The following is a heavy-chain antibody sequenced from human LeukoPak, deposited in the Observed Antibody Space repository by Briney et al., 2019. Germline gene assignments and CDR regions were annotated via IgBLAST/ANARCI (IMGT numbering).Heavy chain of an antibody. Sequence: SETLSLTCTVSGGSISSGSYYWSWIRQPAGKGLEWIGRIYTSGSTNYNPSLKSRVTISVDTSKNQVSLKLSSVTAADTAVYYCARARKALAAAGTRPDAFDIWGQGTMVTVSS. CDR1: GGSISSGSYY. D-gene: IGHD6-13*01. J-gene: IGHJ3*02. CDR3: ARARKALAAAGTRPDAFDI. CDR2: IYTSGST. V-gene: IGHV4-61*02.